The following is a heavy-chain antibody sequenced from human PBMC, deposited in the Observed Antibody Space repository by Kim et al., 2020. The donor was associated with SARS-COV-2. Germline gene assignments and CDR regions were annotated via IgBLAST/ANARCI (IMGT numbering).Heavy chain of an antibody. D-gene: IGHD3-22*01. CDR1: GFTFSDYY. V-gene: IGHV4-34*01. CDR2: IYHSGST. J-gene: IGHJ5*02. CDR3: ARVRSSGYYWLDP. Sequence: GSLRLSCAASGFTFSDYYMSWIRQAPGKGLEWIGEIYHSGSTNYNPSLKSRVTISVDKSKNQFSLKLSSVTAADTAVYYCARVRSSGYYWLDPWGQGTLVTVSS.